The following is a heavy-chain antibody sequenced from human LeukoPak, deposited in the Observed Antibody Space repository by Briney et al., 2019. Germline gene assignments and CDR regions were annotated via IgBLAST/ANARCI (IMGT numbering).Heavy chain of an antibody. V-gene: IGHV4-4*07. CDR2: IYTSGST. Sequence: SETLSLTCTVSGGSISSYFWSWIRQPAGKGLAWIGRIYTSGSTNYNPSLKSRVTMSVDTSKNQFSLKLSSVTAADTAVYYCAREGHCSSTSCYGTNFSLDYWGQGTLVTVSS. J-gene: IGHJ4*02. CDR3: AREGHCSSTSCYGTNFSLDY. CDR1: GGSISSYF. D-gene: IGHD2-2*01.